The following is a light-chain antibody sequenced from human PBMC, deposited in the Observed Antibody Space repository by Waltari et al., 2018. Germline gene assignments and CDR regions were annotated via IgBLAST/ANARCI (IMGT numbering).Light chain of an antibody. CDR1: QSMSRF. V-gene: IGKV3-20*01. Sequence: DIFLTQSPGTLSLSPGEGATLSCRASQSMSRFLAWDQQKPGQAPRLLIYDASTRATGIPDRFSGSGSGTDFSLTISRLEPEDFAVYYCQKYVTLPATFGQGTKVEIK. CDR3: QKYVTLPAT. CDR2: DAS. J-gene: IGKJ1*01.